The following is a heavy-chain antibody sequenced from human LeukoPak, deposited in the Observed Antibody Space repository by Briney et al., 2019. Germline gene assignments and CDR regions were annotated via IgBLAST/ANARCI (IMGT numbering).Heavy chain of an antibody. J-gene: IGHJ3*02. CDR1: GGSISSGSYY. Sequence: SETLSLTCTVSGGSISSGSYYWSWIRQPAGKGLEWIGRIYISGSTNYNPSLKSRVTISVDTSKNQFSLKLSSVTAADTAVYYCARVAYYYDSSGYYDAFDIWGQGTMVTVSS. D-gene: IGHD3-22*01. V-gene: IGHV4-61*02. CDR2: IYISGST. CDR3: ARVAYYYDSSGYYDAFDI.